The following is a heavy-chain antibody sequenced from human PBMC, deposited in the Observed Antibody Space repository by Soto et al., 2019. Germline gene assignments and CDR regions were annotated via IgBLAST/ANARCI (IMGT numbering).Heavy chain of an antibody. V-gene: IGHV3-23*01. D-gene: IGHD2-15*01. Sequence: GGSLRLSCAASGFTFSSYAMSWVRQAPGKGLEWVSAISGSGGSTYYADSVKGRFTISRDNSKNTLYMQMNSLRAEDTAVYYCARGERYCSGGSCYLYYYGMDVWGQGTTVTVSS. J-gene: IGHJ6*02. CDR1: GFTFSSYA. CDR2: ISGSGGST. CDR3: ARGERYCSGGSCYLYYYGMDV.